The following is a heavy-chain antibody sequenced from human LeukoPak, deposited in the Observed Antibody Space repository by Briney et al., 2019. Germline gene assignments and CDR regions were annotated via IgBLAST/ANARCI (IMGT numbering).Heavy chain of an antibody. CDR1: GYTFMSYG. CDR2: ISAYNGNT. D-gene: IGHD3-3*01. Sequence: ASMKVSCKASGYTFMSYGMTWLRQAPGQGLEWMGWISAYNGNTNYAQKLQGRVTMTTDTSTSTAYMELSSLRSEDTAVYYCARGSRITIFGVVLDAFDIWGQGTMVTVSS. J-gene: IGHJ3*02. CDR3: ARGSRITIFGVVLDAFDI. V-gene: IGHV1-18*01.